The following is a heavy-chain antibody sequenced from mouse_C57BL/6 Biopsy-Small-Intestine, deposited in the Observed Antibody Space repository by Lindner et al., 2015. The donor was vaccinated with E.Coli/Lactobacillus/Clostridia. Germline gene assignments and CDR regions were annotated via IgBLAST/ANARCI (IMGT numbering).Heavy chain of an antibody. Sequence: QLQESGPELVKPGASVKISCKASGYSFTGYYMNWVKQSPEKSLEWIGEINPSTGGTTYNQKFKAKATLTVDKSSSTAYMQLKSLTSEDSAVYYCARGGDSSGPYYFDYWGQGTTLTVSS. J-gene: IGHJ2*01. V-gene: IGHV1-42*01. CDR3: ARGGDSSGPYYFDY. D-gene: IGHD3-2*02. CDR2: INPSTGGT. CDR1: GYSFTGYY.